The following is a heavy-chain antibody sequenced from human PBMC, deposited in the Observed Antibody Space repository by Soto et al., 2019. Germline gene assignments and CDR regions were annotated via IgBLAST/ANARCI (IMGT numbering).Heavy chain of an antibody. Sequence: SEILSLTCTVSGGSISSYYWSWIRQPPGKGLEWIGYIYYSGSTNYNPSLKSRVTISVDTSKNQFSLKLSSVTAADTAVYYCARETVYSGYDEWGQGTLVTVSS. CDR2: IYYSGST. V-gene: IGHV4-59*01. CDR3: ARETVYSGYDE. J-gene: IGHJ4*02. CDR1: GGSISSYY. D-gene: IGHD5-12*01.